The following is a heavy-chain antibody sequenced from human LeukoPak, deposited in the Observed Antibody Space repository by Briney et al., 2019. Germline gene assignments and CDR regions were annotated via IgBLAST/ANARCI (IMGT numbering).Heavy chain of an antibody. Sequence: SETLSLTCAVYGGSFSGYYWSWIRQPPGKGLEWIGEINHSGSTNYNPSLKSRVTISVDTSKHQISLKLTSMTAADTAMYYCASRYCSTTSCLLDAFDVWGQGTLVSVSS. V-gene: IGHV4-34*01. D-gene: IGHD2-2*01. J-gene: IGHJ3*01. CDR3: ASRYCSTTSCLLDAFDV. CDR1: GGSFSGYY. CDR2: INHSGST.